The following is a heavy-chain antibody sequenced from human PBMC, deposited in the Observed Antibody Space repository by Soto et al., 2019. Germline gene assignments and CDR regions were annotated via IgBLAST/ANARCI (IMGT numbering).Heavy chain of an antibody. CDR3: AKNGGGDWEDAFDI. CDR2: ISYDGSNK. CDR1: GFTFSSYG. V-gene: IGHV3-30*18. J-gene: IGHJ3*02. D-gene: IGHD2-21*02. Sequence: QVQLVESGGGVVQPGRSLRLSCAASGFTFSSYGMHWVRQAPGKGLEWVAVISYDGSNKYYADSVKGRFTISRDNSKNTLYLQMNSLRAEDTAVYYWAKNGGGDWEDAFDIWGQGTMVTVSS.